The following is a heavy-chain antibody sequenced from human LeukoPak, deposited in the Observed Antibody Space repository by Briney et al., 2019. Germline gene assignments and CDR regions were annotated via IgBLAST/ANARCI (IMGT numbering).Heavy chain of an antibody. Sequence: GGSLRLSCAASGFTFSRYWMNWVRQAPGKGLEWVANIKQDGGEKYYVDSVKGRFSISRDNAKNSVYLQMNSLRAEDTAVYYCARDYWNYSGVIDAFDIWGQGTMVTVSS. CDR2: IKQDGGEK. CDR1: GFTFSRYW. J-gene: IGHJ3*02. D-gene: IGHD1-7*01. CDR3: ARDYWNYSGVIDAFDI. V-gene: IGHV3-7*01.